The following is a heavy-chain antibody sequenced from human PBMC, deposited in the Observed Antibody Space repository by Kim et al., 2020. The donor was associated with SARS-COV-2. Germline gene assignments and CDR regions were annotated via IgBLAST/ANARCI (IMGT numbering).Heavy chain of an antibody. CDR2: IYSSSST. J-gene: IGHJ6*02. D-gene: IGHD3-10*01. Sequence: GGSLRLSCAASGFTVSSNYMSWVRQAPGKGLEWVSVIYSSSSTYYADSVKGRFTISSNNSKNTLDLQMNSLRDEDTAVYYCARAPAPYSPRGGHYGMDVWGQGTTVTVSS. CDR3: ARAPAPYSPRGGHYGMDV. CDR1: GFTVSSNY. V-gene: IGHV3-53*04.